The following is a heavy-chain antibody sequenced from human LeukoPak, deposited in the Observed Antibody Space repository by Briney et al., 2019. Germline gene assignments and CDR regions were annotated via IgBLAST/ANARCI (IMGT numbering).Heavy chain of an antibody. CDR1: GGSISSGGYS. V-gene: IGHV4-30-2*01. Sequence: SETLSLTCAVSGGSISSGGYSWSWIRQPPGKGLEWIGYIYHSGSTYYNPSLKSRVTISVDRSKNQFSLKLSSVTAADTAVYYCARGAFFDYWGQGTLVTVSS. CDR3: ARGAFFDY. J-gene: IGHJ4*02. CDR2: IYHSGST.